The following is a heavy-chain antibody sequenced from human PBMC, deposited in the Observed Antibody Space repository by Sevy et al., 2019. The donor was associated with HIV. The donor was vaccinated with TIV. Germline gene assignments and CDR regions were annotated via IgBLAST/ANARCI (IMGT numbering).Heavy chain of an antibody. CDR2: IWYDGSNK. Sequence: GGSLRLSCAASGFTFSSYGMHWVRQAPGKGLEWVAVIWYDGSNKYYADSVKGRFTISRDNSKNTLYLQMNSLRAEDTAVYYCAKEAVMATVSFFDYWGQGTLVTASS. D-gene: IGHD4-17*01. CDR3: AKEAVMATVSFFDY. V-gene: IGHV3-33*06. CDR1: GFTFSSYG. J-gene: IGHJ4*02.